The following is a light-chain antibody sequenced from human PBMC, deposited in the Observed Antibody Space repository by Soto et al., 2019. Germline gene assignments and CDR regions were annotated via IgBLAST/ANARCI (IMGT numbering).Light chain of an antibody. Sequence: AIQMTQSPSSLSASTGDRVTITFRASQGISSYLAWYQQKPGKAPKLLIYAASTLQSGVPSRFSGSGSGTDFTLTISCMQSEDFATSYCQQYYSYPSLTFGGGTKVDIK. CDR2: AAS. CDR3: QQYYSYPSLT. V-gene: IGKV1-8*01. J-gene: IGKJ4*01. CDR1: QGISSY.